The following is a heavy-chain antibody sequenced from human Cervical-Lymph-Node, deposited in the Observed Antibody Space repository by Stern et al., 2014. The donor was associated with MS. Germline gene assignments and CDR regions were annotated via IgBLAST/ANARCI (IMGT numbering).Heavy chain of an antibody. CDR1: GYSFTANW. CDR3: ARDYGDYAFDY. Sequence: EVQLLESGAEVKKPGESLKISCKGSGYSFTANWIAWVRQMPGKGLEWMGIIYPGDSDSRYSPSFQGQVTISADKSISTAYLQWSSLKASDTAMYYCARDYGDYAFDYWGQGTLVTVSS. CDR2: IYPGDSDS. J-gene: IGHJ4*02. D-gene: IGHD4-17*01. V-gene: IGHV5-51*01.